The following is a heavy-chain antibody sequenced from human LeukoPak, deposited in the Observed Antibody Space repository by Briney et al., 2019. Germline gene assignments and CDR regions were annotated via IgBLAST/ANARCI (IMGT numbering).Heavy chain of an antibody. V-gene: IGHV4-59*08. J-gene: IGHJ3*02. Sequence: SETLSLTCTVSGGSISGDHWNWIRQPPGEGLEWIGYIYYSGNTNYNPSLKSRVTISVDTSKNQFSLKLSSVTAADTAVYYCARRNDFDIWGQGTMVTVSS. CDR3: ARRNDFDI. CDR2: IYYSGNT. CDR1: GGSISGDH.